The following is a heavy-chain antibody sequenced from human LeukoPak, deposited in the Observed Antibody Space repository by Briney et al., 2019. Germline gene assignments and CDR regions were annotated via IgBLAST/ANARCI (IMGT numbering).Heavy chain of an antibody. J-gene: IGHJ4*02. CDR2: INHSGST. D-gene: IGHD3-16*02. CDR1: GGSFSGYY. V-gene: IGHV4-34*01. Sequence: SETLSLTCAVYGGSFSGYYWSWIRQPPGKGLEWIGEINHSGSTNYNPSLKSRVTISVDTSKNQFSLKLSSVTAADTAVYYRARGRSFVWGSYRYTAPLDYWGQGTLVTVSS. CDR3: ARGRSFVWGSYRYTAPLDY.